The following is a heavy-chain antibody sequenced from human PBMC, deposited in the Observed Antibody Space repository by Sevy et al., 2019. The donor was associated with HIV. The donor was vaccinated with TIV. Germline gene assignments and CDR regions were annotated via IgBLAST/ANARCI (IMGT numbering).Heavy chain of an antibody. CDR2: MNPNSGNK. CDR3: ARGRGGIVVVPAANDWFDP. V-gene: IGHV1-8*01. Sequence: ASVKVSCKASGYTFTSYDINWVRQATGQGLEWMGWMNPNSGNKGYAQKFQGRVTMTRNTSISTAYMELSSLRSEDTAVYYCARGRGGIVVVPAANDWFDPWGQGTLVTVSS. D-gene: IGHD2-2*01. CDR1: GYTFTSYD. J-gene: IGHJ5*02.